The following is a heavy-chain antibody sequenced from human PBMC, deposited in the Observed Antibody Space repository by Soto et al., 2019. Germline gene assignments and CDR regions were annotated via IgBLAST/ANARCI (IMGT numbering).Heavy chain of an antibody. D-gene: IGHD5-18*01. CDR1: GFTFNNYA. CDR2: ISYDGTNK. V-gene: IGHV3-30-3*01. CDR3: ARGDGYIYGNTFDS. J-gene: IGHJ4*02. Sequence: GSLRLSCAASGFTFNNYAMHWVRQAPGKGLEWVAFISYDGTNKYYADSVTGRFTISRDNSRNTLYLQMNSLRVEDTAVYYCARGDGYIYGNTFDSWGQGTLVTVSS.